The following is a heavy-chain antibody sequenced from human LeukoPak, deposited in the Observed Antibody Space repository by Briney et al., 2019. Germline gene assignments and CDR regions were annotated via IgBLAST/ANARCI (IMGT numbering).Heavy chain of an antibody. J-gene: IGHJ4*02. CDR2: IYYSGST. CDR3: ASIDQVETTMGGYYFDY. CDR1: GGSISNFY. D-gene: IGHD5-18*01. Sequence: SETLSLTCTASGGSISNFYWSWIRQPPGKGLEWIGYIYYSGSTNYNPSLKSRVTITVATSKNQFSLKLSSVTAADTAVYYCASIDQVETTMGGYYFDYWGQGTLVTVSS. V-gene: IGHV4-59*01.